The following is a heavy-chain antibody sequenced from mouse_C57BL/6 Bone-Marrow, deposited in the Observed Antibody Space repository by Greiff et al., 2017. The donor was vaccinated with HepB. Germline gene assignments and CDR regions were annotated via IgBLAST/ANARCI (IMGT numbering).Heavy chain of an antibody. J-gene: IGHJ2*01. CDR3: ARSEDTTSDY. D-gene: IGHD1-1*01. V-gene: IGHV1-26*01. CDR2: INPNNGGT. Sequence: VQLQQSGPELVKPGASVKISCKASGYTFTDYYMNWVKQSHGKSLEWIGDINPNNGGTSYNQKFKGKATLTVDKSSSTAYMELRSLTSEDSAVYYCARSEDTTSDYWGQGTTLTVSS. CDR1: GYTFTDYY.